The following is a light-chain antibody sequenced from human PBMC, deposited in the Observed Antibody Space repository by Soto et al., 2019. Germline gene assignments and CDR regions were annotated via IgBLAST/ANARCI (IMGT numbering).Light chain of an antibody. Sequence: TQSPGTLSVSPGERATLSCRASQSVSSNLAWYQQKPGQAPRLLIYGASTRATGIPARFSGSGSGTEFTLTISSLQSEDLQVFYRHQHNNRPSPFGQRTKVDI. CDR1: QSVSSN. J-gene: IGKJ1*01. CDR3: HQHNNRPSP. V-gene: IGKV3-15*01. CDR2: GAS.